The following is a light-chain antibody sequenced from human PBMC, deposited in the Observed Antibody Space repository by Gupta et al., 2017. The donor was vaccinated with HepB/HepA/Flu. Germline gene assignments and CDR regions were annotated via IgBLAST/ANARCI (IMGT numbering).Light chain of an antibody. CDR3: CSYSGSNSFVV. J-gene: IGLJ2*01. V-gene: IGLV2-23*02. CDR1: SSDVGNYNF. Sequence: QSPLPQPASVPGPPGQSTTISCTGTSSDVGNYNFVPWYQQHPGKTPKLMIYEVTKRPSGVANRFSGSKSVSTAALTISGRQEEDEAEYYCCSYSGSNSFVVFGGGTKLTVL. CDR2: EVT.